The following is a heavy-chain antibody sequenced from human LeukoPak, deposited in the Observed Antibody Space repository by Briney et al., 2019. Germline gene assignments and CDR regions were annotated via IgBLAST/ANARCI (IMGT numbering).Heavy chain of an antibody. CDR3: ARAHLPYCSSTSCGAFDI. J-gene: IGHJ3*02. CDR2: IIPIFGTA. D-gene: IGHD2-2*01. Sequence: SVKVSCKASGGTFSSYAISWVRQAPGQGLEWMGGIIPIFGTANYAQKFQGRVTITADESTSTAYMELSSLRSEDTAVYYCARAHLPYCSSTSCGAFDIWGQGTMVTASS. V-gene: IGHV1-69*13. CDR1: GGTFSSYA.